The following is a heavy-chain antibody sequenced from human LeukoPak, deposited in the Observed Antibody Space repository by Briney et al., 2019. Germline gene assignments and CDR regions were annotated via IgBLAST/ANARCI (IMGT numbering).Heavy chain of an antibody. CDR3: ARDGGSGYYPLPLDY. Sequence: SETLSLTCTVSGGSISSSSYYWGWIRQPPGKGLEWIGSIYYSGSTYYNPSLKSRVTISVDTSKNQFSLKLSSVTAADTAVYYCARDGGSGYYPLPLDYWGQGTLVTVSS. J-gene: IGHJ4*02. V-gene: IGHV4-39*02. CDR2: IYYSGST. D-gene: IGHD3-22*01. CDR1: GGSISSSSYY.